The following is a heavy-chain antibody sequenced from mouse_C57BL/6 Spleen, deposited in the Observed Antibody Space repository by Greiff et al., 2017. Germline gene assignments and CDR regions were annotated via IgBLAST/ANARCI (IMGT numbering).Heavy chain of an antibody. CDR2: INPNYGTA. CDR1: GYSFTDYN. CDR3: ARYYDYDNYFDY. J-gene: IGHJ2*01. Sequence: VQLQPSGPELVKPAASVTISCKASGYSFTDYNMNWVKHRNGTSLEWIGVINPNYGTASCNQKFKGKATLTVDQSSSPAYMQHNSLTSEDSAVYYCARYYDYDNYFDYWGQGTTLTVSS. V-gene: IGHV1-39*01. D-gene: IGHD2-4*01.